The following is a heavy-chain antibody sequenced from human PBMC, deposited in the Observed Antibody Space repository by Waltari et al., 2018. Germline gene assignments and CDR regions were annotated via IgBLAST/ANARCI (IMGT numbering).Heavy chain of an antibody. CDR3: AKDRLPATTAYYFDY. CDR1: GFTFSSYG. D-gene: IGHD4-17*01. J-gene: IGHJ4*02. V-gene: IGHV3-30*18. CDR2: ISYDGSNK. Sequence: QVQLVESGGGVVQPGRSLRLSCAASGFTFSSYGMHWVRQAPGKGLEWVAVISYDGSNKYYADSVKGRFTISRDNSKNTLYLQMNSLRAEDTAVYYCAKDRLPATTAYYFDYWGQGTLVTVSS.